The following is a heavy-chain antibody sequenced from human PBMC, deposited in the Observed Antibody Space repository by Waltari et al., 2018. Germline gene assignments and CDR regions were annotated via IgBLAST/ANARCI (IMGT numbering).Heavy chain of an antibody. CDR1: GGSFSGYY. J-gene: IGHJ4*02. Sequence: QVQLQQWGAGLLKPSETLSLTCAVYGGSFSGYYWSWIRQPQGKGLEWSGEIKHSGSTNYNPSLKSRVTISVDTSKNQFSLKLSSVTAADTAVYYCARRRDGYNRPRNLDYWGQGTLVTVSS. CDR2: IKHSGST. D-gene: IGHD5-12*01. CDR3: ARRRDGYNRPRNLDY. V-gene: IGHV4-34*01.